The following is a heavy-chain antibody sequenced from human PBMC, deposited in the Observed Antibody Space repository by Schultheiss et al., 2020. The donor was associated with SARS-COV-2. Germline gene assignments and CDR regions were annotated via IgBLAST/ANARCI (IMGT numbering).Heavy chain of an antibody. CDR3: ARGYPWIFGVVMYYFDY. V-gene: IGHV1-2*02. CDR1: GYTFTSYD. Sequence: ASVKVSCKASGYTFTSYDINWVRQATGQGLEWMGWMNPNSGGTNYAQKFQGRVTMTRDTSISTAYMELSRLRSDDTAVYYCARGYPWIFGVVMYYFDYWGQGTLVTVSS. CDR2: MNPNSGGT. J-gene: IGHJ4*02. D-gene: IGHD3-3*01.